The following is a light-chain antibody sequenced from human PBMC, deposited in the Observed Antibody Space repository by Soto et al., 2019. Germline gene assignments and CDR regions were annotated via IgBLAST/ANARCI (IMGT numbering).Light chain of an antibody. CDR3: SSYTSSSTLAL. CDR2: EVN. CDR1: SSDVGGYNY. V-gene: IGLV2-14*01. J-gene: IGLJ2*01. Sequence: QSALTQPASVSGSPGQSITISCTGTSSDVGGYNYVSWYQQHPGKAPKLMIYEVNNRPSGVSNRFSGSKSGNTASLTISGLQAEDEADYYCSSYTSSSTLALFGGGTKLTVL.